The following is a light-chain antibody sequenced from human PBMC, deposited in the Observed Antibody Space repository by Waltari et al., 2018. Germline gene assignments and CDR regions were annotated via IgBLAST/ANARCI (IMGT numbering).Light chain of an antibody. CDR2: GTG. J-gene: IGLJ2*01. Sequence: QSVLTQPPSVSGAPGQRVTISCTGSSSNIGAGYDVHWYQPLPGTAPNLLISGTGNRPSGVPDRFSGSKSGTSASLAITGLQAEDEADYYCQSYDSSLSGYVVFGGGTKLTVL. CDR3: QSYDSSLSGYVV. V-gene: IGLV1-40*01. CDR1: SSNIGAGYD.